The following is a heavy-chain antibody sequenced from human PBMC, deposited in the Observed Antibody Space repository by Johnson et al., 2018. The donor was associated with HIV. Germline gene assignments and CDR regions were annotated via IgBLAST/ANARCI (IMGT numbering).Heavy chain of an antibody. CDR3: AKEDPWRRAFDI. CDR1: GFGFSSYG. CDR2: TSNDGSNK. D-gene: IGHD1-1*01. V-gene: IGHV3-30*18. J-gene: IGHJ3*02. Sequence: QVQLVESGGGLVKPGGSLRLSCAASGFGFSSYGMHWVRQAPGKGLEWVAVTSNDGSNKYYADSVKGRFTIYRDNFKNTLYLQMNGPRPEDTAVYYCAKEDPWRRAFDIWGQGTVVTVSS.